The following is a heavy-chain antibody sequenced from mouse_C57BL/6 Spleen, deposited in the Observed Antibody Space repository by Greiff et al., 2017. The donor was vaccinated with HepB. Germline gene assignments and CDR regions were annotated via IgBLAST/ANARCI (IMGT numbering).Heavy chain of an antibody. D-gene: IGHD2-4*01. J-gene: IGHJ3*01. CDR1: GFSLTSYG. Sequence: QVQLKESGPGLVQPSQSLSITCTVSGFSLTSYGVHWVRQSPGKGLEWLGVIWSGGSTDYNAAFISRLSISKDNSKSQVFFKMNSLQADDTAIYYCARSDYDAGAWFAYWGQGTLVTVSA. V-gene: IGHV2-2*01. CDR3: ARSDYDAGAWFAY. CDR2: IWSGGST.